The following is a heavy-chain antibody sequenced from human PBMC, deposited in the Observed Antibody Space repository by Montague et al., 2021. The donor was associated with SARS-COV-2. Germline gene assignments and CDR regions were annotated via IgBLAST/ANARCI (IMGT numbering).Heavy chain of an antibody. J-gene: IGHJ3*02. D-gene: IGHD2-15*01. V-gene: IGHV4-59*01. CDR1: GGSISSNY. CDR2: IYISWST. Sequence: SETLSLTCTVSGGSISSNYWSWIRQRPGKGLEWIGYIYISWSTNSNPSLKLRVTISVDTSKNQFSLKLSSVTAADTASYYCARRGLGSRSGGSCPNALDIWGQGTMVTVSS. CDR3: ARRGLGSRSGGSCPNALDI.